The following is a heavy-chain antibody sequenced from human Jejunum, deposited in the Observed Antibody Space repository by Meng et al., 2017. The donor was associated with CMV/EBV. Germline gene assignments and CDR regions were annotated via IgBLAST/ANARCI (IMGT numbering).Heavy chain of an antibody. CDR1: GGSLSGTHW. CDR3: GDPPADY. CDR2: IVHSGAT. Sequence: TLALTCGVSGGSLSGTHWWHWVRQSPGGGLEWIGEIVHSGATNYNPSLKSRVTISIDNSKNQFSLKLTSVTAADTAVYFCGDPPADYWGQGVLVTVSS. J-gene: IGHJ4*02. V-gene: IGHV4-4*01.